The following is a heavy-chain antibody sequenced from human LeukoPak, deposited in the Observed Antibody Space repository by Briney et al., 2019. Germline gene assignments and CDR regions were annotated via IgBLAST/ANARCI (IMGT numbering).Heavy chain of an antibody. CDR2: IYYSGST. J-gene: IGHJ4*02. Sequence: SETLSLTCTVSGGSISSYYWSWVRQPPGKGLEWIGYIYYSGSTNYHPSLKSRVTISVDTSKNQFSLKLSSVTAADTAVHYCARTVSYGSIYFDYWGQGTLVTVSS. D-gene: IGHD5-18*01. CDR1: GGSISSYY. V-gene: IGHV4-59*08. CDR3: ARTVSYGSIYFDY.